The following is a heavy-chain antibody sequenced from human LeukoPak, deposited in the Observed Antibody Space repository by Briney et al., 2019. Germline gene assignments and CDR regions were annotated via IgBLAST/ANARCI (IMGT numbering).Heavy chain of an antibody. Sequence: PSETLSLTCAVSGDSISSGDYSWSWIRQPSGKALEWIGYIFHSGSSYYNPSLKSRVTISVDKSKNQFSLRLTSVTAADTAVYYCARELWFVNAPGSWFDPWGQGTLVTVSS. V-gene: IGHV4-30-2*01. J-gene: IGHJ5*02. CDR2: IFHSGSS. CDR1: GDSISSGDYS. D-gene: IGHD3-10*01. CDR3: ARELWFVNAPGSWFDP.